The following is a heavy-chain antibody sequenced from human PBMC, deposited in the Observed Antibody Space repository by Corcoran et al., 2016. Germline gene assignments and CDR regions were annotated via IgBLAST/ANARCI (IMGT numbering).Heavy chain of an antibody. CDR1: GFTFSSYG. J-gene: IGHJ6*02. Sequence: QVQLVESGGGVVQPGRSLRLSCAASGFTFSSYGMHWVRQAPGKGLEWVAVIWYDGSNKYYADSVKGRFNISRDNSKNTLYLQMNSLRAEATAGYYCAGGPFEAVAAPYYYYGMDVWGQGTTVTVSS. D-gene: IGHD6-19*01. V-gene: IGHV3-33*01. CDR3: AGGPFEAVAAPYYYYGMDV. CDR2: IWYDGSNK.